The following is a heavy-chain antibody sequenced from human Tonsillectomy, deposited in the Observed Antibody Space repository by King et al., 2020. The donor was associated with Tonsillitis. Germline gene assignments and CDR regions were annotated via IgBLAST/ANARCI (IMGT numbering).Heavy chain of an antibody. CDR3: ARDHRYCSGGSCYFPPDF. CDR2: INSGNGNT. Sequence: QLVQSGAEVKKPGASVKISCKTSGYSFTVHPMHWVRQAPGQWLEWMGWINSGNGNTHYSQKFQGRVTITRDTSASTTFMELTSLRSEDTAVYYCARDHRYCSGGSCYFPPDFWGQGTLVTVSS. D-gene: IGHD2-15*01. CDR1: GYSFTVHP. J-gene: IGHJ4*02. V-gene: IGHV1-3*01.